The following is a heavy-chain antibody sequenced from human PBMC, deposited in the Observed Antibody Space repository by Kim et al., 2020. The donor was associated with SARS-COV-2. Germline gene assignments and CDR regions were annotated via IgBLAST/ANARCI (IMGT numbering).Heavy chain of an antibody. CDR2: IIPVLRKT. V-gene: IGHV1-69*13. J-gene: IGHJ6*01. D-gene: IGHD6-13*01. CDR3: ASETTGIVADGPYYYYAMDV. CDR1: GGSSNSYI. Sequence: SVKVSCKASGGSSNSYIISWVRQVPGQGLEWVGGIIPVLRKTNYAQKFQGRVTITADDSTSTAYMELNSLRFEDTAIYYCASETTGIVADGPYYYYAMDVWGQGTTVTVSS.